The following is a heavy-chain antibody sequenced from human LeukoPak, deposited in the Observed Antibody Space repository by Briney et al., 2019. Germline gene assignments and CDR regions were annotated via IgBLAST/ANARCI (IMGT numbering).Heavy chain of an antibody. D-gene: IGHD2-2*01. V-gene: IGHV4-38-2*01. J-gene: IGHJ4*02. CDR2: VYHSGST. CDR3: ARGHCSSTSCYSDY. CDR1: GYSISSGYY. Sequence: PSETLSLTCAVSGYSISSGYYWAWTRPPPGKGLEWIGSVYHSGSTYYNRSLKSRVTISIDTSKNQFFLKLSSVTAADTAVYYCARGHCSSTSCYSDYWGQGTLVTVSS.